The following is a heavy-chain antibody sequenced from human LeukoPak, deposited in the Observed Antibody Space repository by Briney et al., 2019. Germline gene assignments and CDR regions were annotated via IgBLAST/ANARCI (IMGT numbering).Heavy chain of an antibody. CDR2: INHSGST. J-gene: IGHJ2*01. CDR1: GGSFSGYY. Sequence: SETLSLTCAVYGGSFSGYYWSWIRQPPGKGLEWIGEINHSGSTNYNPSLKSRVTISVDTSKNQFSLKLSSVTAADTAVYYCARHRRRLRYFDLWGRGTLVTVSS. V-gene: IGHV4-34*01. CDR3: ARHRRRLRYFDL.